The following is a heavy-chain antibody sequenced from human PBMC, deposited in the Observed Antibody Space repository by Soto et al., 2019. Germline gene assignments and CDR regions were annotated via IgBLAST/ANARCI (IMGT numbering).Heavy chain of an antibody. CDR1: GFTFSSYS. V-gene: IGHV3-21*01. CDR2: ISSSSSYI. D-gene: IGHD1-26*01. Sequence: GGSLRLSCAASGFTFSSYSMNWVRQAPGKGLEWVSSISSSSSYIYYADSVKGRFTISRDNAKNSLYLQMNSLRAEDTAVYYCGGEEWEDTGGGWSGSWGQGTLVTVSS. CDR3: GGEEWEDTGGGWSGS. J-gene: IGHJ5*02.